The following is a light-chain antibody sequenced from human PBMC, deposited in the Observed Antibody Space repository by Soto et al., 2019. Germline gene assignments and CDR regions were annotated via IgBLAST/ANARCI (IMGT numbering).Light chain of an antibody. CDR3: LQDYGDSWT. V-gene: IGKV1-6*01. J-gene: IGKJ1*01. CDR2: AAS. Sequence: QMTQSPSSLSASVGEKIIITCRASRDVGSDVSWYQQKPGQAPKLLIYAASNLYTGVPSRFSGSRSGTEFTLTISSLQPEDFASYYCLQDYGDSWTFGQGTKGEI. CDR1: RDVGSD.